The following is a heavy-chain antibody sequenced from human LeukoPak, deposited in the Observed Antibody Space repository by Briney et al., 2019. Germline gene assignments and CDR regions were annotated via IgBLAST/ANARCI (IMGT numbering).Heavy chain of an antibody. CDR2: ISGSGSST. Sequence: GGSLRLSCAASGFTFNNYAMSWGRQAPGKGLEWVSAISGSGSSTSYADSVKGRFTISRDNPKNTLYLQMNSLRAEDTAVYYCAKYSTYYDSSGHFDYWGQGTLVTVSS. J-gene: IGHJ4*02. D-gene: IGHD3-22*01. V-gene: IGHV3-23*01. CDR1: GFTFNNYA. CDR3: AKYSTYYDSSGHFDY.